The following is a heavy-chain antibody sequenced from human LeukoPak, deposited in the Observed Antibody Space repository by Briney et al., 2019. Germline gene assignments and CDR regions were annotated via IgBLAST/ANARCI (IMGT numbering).Heavy chain of an antibody. Sequence: PSETLSLTCAVSGYSISSGYYWGWIRPPPGKGLEWIGSIYHSGSTYYNPSLKSRVTISVDTSKNQFSLKLSSATAADTAVYYCARPGIVGYYYYYMDVWGKGTTVTVSS. V-gene: IGHV4-38-2*01. CDR2: IYHSGST. J-gene: IGHJ6*03. D-gene: IGHD1-26*01. CDR3: ARPGIVGYYYYYMDV. CDR1: GYSISSGYY.